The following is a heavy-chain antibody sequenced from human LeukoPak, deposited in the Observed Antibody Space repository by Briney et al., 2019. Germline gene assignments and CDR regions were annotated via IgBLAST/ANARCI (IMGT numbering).Heavy chain of an antibody. CDR3: ATGNDFWRGFDY. D-gene: IGHD3-3*01. CDR1: GGTFSSYA. V-gene: IGHV1-69*13. CDR2: IIPIFGTA. Sequence: GASVKVSCKASGGTFSSYAISWVRQAPGQGLEWMGGIIPIFGTANYAQKFQGRVTITADESTSTAYMELSSLRSEDTAVYYYATGNDFWRGFDYWGQGTLVTVSS. J-gene: IGHJ4*02.